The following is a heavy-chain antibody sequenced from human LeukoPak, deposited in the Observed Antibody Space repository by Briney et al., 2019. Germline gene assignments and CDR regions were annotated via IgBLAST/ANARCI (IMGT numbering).Heavy chain of an antibody. CDR1: AFIFSGHW. J-gene: IGHJ4*02. V-gene: IGHV3-7*01. CDR2: IKEDGSER. CDR3: AREWGTGSYFY. D-gene: IGHD1-26*01. Sequence: GGSLRLSCEGSAFIFSGHWMNWVRQTPGKGLEWVASIKEDGSERQYVDSVKGRFSISGDNTKGSLFLQLNSLRAEDTAVYYCAREWGTGSYFYWGQGTLVTVSS.